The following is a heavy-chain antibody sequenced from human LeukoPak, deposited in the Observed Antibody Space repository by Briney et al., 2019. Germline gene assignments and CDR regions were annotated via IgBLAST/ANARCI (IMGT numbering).Heavy chain of an antibody. D-gene: IGHD1-20*01. CDR1: GYTFTSYY. Sequence: ASVKVSCKASGYTFTSYYMHWVRQAPGQGLEWMGIINPSGGSTSYAQKFQGRVPMTRDTSTSTVYMELSSLRSEDTAVYYCARDRRSITGTTGGFDYWGQGTLVTVSS. J-gene: IGHJ4*02. V-gene: IGHV1-46*01. CDR2: INPSGGST. CDR3: ARDRRSITGTTGGFDY.